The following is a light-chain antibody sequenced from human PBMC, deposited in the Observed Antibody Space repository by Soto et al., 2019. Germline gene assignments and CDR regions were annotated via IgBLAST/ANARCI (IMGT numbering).Light chain of an antibody. V-gene: IGKV3-11*01. Sequence: EIVLTQSPGTLSLSPGERATLSCRASQSVSGSYLAWYQQKPGQAPRLLIYDASNRATGIPARFSGSGSGTDFTLTISSLEPEDFAVYYCQQRSNWPPTFGQGTRLEIK. CDR3: QQRSNWPPT. CDR2: DAS. CDR1: QSVSGSY. J-gene: IGKJ5*01.